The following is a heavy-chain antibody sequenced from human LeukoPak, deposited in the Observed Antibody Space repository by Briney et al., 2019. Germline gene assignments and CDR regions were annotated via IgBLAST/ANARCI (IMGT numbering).Heavy chain of an antibody. CDR1: GGSFSGYY. Sequence: SETLSLTCAVYGGSFSGYYWSWIRQPPGKGLEWIGCFYYNANTNYNPSLKSRVTISVDTSKNQFSLKLSSVTAADTAVYYCARDYGGVYDYWGQGSLVTVSS. J-gene: IGHJ4*02. V-gene: IGHV4-59*01. CDR2: FYYNANT. D-gene: IGHD4-23*01. CDR3: ARDYGGVYDY.